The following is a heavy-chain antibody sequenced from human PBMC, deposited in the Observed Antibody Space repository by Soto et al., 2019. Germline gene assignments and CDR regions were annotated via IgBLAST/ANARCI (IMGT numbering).Heavy chain of an antibody. Sequence: SETLSLTCAVYGGSFSGYYWSWIRQPPGKGLEWIGEINHSGSTNYNPSLKSRVTISVDTSKNQFSLKLSSVTVADTAVYYCALGSSGYFPYYYYYGMDVWGQGTTVTVSS. CDR2: INHSGST. CDR3: ALGSSGYFPYYYYYGMDV. D-gene: IGHD3-22*01. J-gene: IGHJ6*02. V-gene: IGHV4-34*01. CDR1: GGSFSGYY.